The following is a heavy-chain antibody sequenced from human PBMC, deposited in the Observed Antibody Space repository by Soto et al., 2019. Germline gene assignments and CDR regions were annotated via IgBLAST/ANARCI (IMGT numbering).Heavy chain of an antibody. V-gene: IGHV3-33*01. CDR2: IWHDGSNK. CDR3: ARDRGNGNDYAFDI. CDR1: GFTFSSYG. J-gene: IGHJ3*02. Sequence: QVQLVESGGGVVQPGRSLRLSCAASGFTFSSYGMHWVRQAPGKGLEWVAVIWHDGSNKYYADSVKGRFTISRDNSKNPLYLHTKSLSAEDTAVYYCARDRGNGNDYAFDIWGQGTTVTVSS. D-gene: IGHD1-1*01.